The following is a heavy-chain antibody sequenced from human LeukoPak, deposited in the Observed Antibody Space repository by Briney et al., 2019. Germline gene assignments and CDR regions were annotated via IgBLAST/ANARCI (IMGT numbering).Heavy chain of an antibody. V-gene: IGHV3-23*01. CDR2: ISGSGGST. CDR3: AKGAWDLLLNYFDS. CDR1: GFTFSSYA. J-gene: IGHJ4*02. Sequence: RPGGSLRLSCAASGFTFSSYAMSWVRQAPGKGLEWVSAISGSGGSTYYADSVKGRFTISRDNSKNTLFLQMNSLRAEDTAVYYCAKGAWDLLLNYFDSWGQGTLVTVSS. D-gene: IGHD1-26*01.